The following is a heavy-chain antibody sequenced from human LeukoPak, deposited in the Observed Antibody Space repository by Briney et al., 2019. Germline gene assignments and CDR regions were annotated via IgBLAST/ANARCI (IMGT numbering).Heavy chain of an antibody. CDR3: ARMVRGVISYYYYYMDV. J-gene: IGHJ6*03. CDR2: ISSSSSYI. Sequence: GGSLRLSCAASGFTFSSYSMNWVRQAPGKGLEWVSSISSSSSYIYYADSVKGRFTISRDNAKNSLYLQMNSLRAEDTAVYYCARMVRGVISYYYYYMDVWGKGTTVTVSS. D-gene: IGHD3-10*01. CDR1: GFTFSSYS. V-gene: IGHV3-21*01.